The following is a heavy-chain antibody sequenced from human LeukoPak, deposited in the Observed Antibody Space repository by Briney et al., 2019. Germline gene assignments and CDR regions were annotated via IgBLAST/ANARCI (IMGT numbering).Heavy chain of an antibody. CDR2: IIPILGIA. Sequence: ASVKVSCKASGGTFSSYAISWVRQAPGQGLEWMGRIIPILGIANYAQKFQGRVTITADKSTSTAYMELSSLRSEGTAVYYCARCPAAGNYYYYGMDVWGQGTTVTVSS. V-gene: IGHV1-69*04. CDR3: ARCPAAGNYYYYGMDV. CDR1: GGTFSSYA. D-gene: IGHD6-13*01. J-gene: IGHJ6*02.